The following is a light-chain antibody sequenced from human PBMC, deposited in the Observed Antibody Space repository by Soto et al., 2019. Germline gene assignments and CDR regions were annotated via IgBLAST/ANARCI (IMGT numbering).Light chain of an antibody. V-gene: IGKV3-20*01. Sequence: EIVLTQSPGTLSLSPGDRATLSCRASQSVSSSYLAWYQQNPGQAPRLLIYGASSRATGIPDRFSGSGSGTDFTLTISRLEPDDFAVYYCQQYGSSPPWTFGQGTKVEIK. CDR3: QQYGSSPPWT. CDR2: GAS. J-gene: IGKJ1*01. CDR1: QSVSSSY.